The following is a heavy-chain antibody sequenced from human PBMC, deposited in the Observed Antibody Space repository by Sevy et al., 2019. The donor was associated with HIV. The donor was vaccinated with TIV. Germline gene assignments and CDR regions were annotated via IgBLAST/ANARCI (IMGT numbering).Heavy chain of an antibody. V-gene: IGHV3-23*01. CDR1: GFTFRTFA. D-gene: IGHD7-27*01. CDR3: AKYAGDFPHFDY. J-gene: IGHJ4*02. CDR2: ISDTGTST. Sequence: GGSLRLSCAASGFTFRTFAMSWVRQAPGKGLQWVSSISDTGTSTYYADSVEGRFTISRDNSKKTLYLQMNSLRAEDTALYDGAKYAGDFPHFDYWGQGTLVTVSS.